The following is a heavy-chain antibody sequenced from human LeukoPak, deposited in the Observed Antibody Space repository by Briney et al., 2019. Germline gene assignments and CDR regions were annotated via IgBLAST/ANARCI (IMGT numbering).Heavy chain of an antibody. CDR1: GGSISSYY. D-gene: IGHD3-10*01. V-gene: IGHV4-4*07. CDR2: IHTSGST. Sequence: SETLSLTCTVSGGSISSYYWTWIRQPAGKGLEWIGRIHTSGSTNYNPSLKSRVTMSVDTSKNQFSLKLNSVTAADTAVYYCARWRVHAFDIWGQGTMVTISS. CDR3: ARWRVHAFDI. J-gene: IGHJ3*02.